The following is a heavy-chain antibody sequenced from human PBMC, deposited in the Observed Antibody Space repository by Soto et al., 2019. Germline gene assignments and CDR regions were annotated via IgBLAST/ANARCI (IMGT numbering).Heavy chain of an antibody. CDR3: ARTHYSMDV. Sequence: QVQLQQWGAGLLKPSETLSLTCAVYGGSFSDFHWSWIRQPPGKGLEWIGAIHHRGNTNYNPSLRSRVTMSVDTSQNQFSLKMTSVTAADTAVYYCARTHYSMDVWDKGTTVTVSS. J-gene: IGHJ6*03. V-gene: IGHV4-34*01. CDR1: GGSFSDFH. CDR2: IHHRGNT.